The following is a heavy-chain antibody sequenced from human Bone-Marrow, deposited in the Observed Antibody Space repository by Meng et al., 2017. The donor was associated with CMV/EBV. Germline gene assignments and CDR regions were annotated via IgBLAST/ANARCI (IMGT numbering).Heavy chain of an antibody. V-gene: IGHV4-39*07. CDR2: IYYSGST. CDR1: GGSISSSSYY. J-gene: IGHJ6*02. D-gene: IGHD1-26*01. CDR3: AITQVGATGGYYYYYGMDV. Sequence: SETLSLTCTVSGGSISSSSYYWGWIRQPPGKGLEWIGSIYYSGSTYYNPSLKSRVTISVDTSKNQFSLKLSSVTAADTAVYYCAITQVGATGGYYYYYGMDVCGQGTTVTASS.